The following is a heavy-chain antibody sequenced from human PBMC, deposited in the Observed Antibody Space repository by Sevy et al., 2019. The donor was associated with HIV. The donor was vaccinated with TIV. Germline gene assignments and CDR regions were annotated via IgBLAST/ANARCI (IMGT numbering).Heavy chain of an antibody. Sequence: GGSLRLSCAASGFTFSTYSMNWVRQAPGRVLEWVSSISSTSNYIYCADSVKGRFTISRDNAKNSLYLQMTSLRAEDTAVFYCARGYDFWSGYYTPDWYFDLWGRGTLVTVSS. J-gene: IGHJ2*01. V-gene: IGHV3-21*01. CDR1: GFTFSTYS. CDR3: ARGYDFWSGYYTPDWYFDL. CDR2: ISSTSNYI. D-gene: IGHD3-3*01.